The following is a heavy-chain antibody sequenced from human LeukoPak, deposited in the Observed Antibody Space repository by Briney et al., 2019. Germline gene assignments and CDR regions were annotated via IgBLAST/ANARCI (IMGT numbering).Heavy chain of an antibody. D-gene: IGHD1-14*01. CDR2: INPGDSDT. V-gene: IGHV5-51*01. CDR3: ARRYSAGEVDY. CDR1: GYSFANYW. Sequence: GESLKISCQGSGYSFANYWIGWVRQMPGEGLGWMGIINPGDSDTRYSPSFQGQVTISADKSSSAAYLQWSSLKASDTAMYYCARRYSAGEVDYWGQGTLVTVSS. J-gene: IGHJ4*02.